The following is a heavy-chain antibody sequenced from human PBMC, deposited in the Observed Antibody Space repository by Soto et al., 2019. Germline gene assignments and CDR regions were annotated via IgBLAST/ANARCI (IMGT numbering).Heavy chain of an antibody. D-gene: IGHD3-22*01. V-gene: IGHV4-34*01. CDR3: STRAYDTNGYYRFDP. CDR2: INHSGRV. Sequence: PSETLSLTCAVYGGVFSGHSWTWIRQSPGKGLEWIGDINHSGRVNYSPSLKSRVTISLDTSKNQFSLTLSAVTAADTAMYYCSTRAYDTNGYYRFDPWGQGTLVTVSS. CDR1: GGVFSGHS. J-gene: IGHJ5*01.